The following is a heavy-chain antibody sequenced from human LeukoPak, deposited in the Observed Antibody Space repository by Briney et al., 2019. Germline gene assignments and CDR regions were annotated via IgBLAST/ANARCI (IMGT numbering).Heavy chain of an antibody. CDR3: ARDFYDSSGYYYDY. V-gene: IGHV3-23*01. D-gene: IGHD3-22*01. CDR2: VSGSGDKT. Sequence: GGSLRLSCAASGFTFSGYTMSWVRQASGKGLEWVSAVSGSGDKTYYADSVKGRFTISRDNSKGTLYLQMNSLGAEDTALYYCARDFYDSSGYYYDYWGQGTLVTVSS. CDR1: GFTFSGYT. J-gene: IGHJ4*02.